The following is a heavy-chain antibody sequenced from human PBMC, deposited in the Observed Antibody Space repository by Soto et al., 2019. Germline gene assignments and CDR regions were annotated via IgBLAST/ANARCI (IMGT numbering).Heavy chain of an antibody. CDR2: IYYSGST. D-gene: IGHD3-10*01. CDR3: ARGILSMVRGVIITRYGMDV. V-gene: IGHV4-39*01. J-gene: IGHJ6*02. Sequence: WETLSLTCTVSGGSISSSSYYWGWIRQPPGKGLEWIGSIYYSGSTYYNPSLKSRVTISVDTSKNQFSLKLSSVTAADTAVYYCARGILSMVRGVIITRYGMDVWGQGTTVTVSS. CDR1: GGSISSSSYY.